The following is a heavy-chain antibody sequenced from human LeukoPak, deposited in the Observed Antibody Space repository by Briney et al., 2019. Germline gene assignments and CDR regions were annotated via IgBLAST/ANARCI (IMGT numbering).Heavy chain of an antibody. CDR2: ISGNGGTT. Sequence: PGGSLRLSCAASGFSFDSYGLSWVRQAPGKGLQWVSYISGNGGTTYYADSVEGRFTISRDNAKNSLYLQMNSLRAEDTAVYYCARDSYGSGSYFNWFDPWGQGTLVTVSS. D-gene: IGHD3-10*01. J-gene: IGHJ5*02. CDR3: ARDSYGSGSYFNWFDP. V-gene: IGHV3-48*04. CDR1: GFSFDSYG.